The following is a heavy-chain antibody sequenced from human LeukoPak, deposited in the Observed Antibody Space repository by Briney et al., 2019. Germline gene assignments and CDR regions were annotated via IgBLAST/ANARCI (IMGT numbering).Heavy chain of an antibody. D-gene: IGHD3-22*01. CDR1: GFTVSSNY. J-gene: IGHJ4*02. CDR3: AREVRGNYYDSSRYYHY. CDR2: IYSGGST. V-gene: IGHV3-53*01. Sequence: GGSLRLSCAASGFTVSSNYMSWVRQAPGKGLEWASVIYSGGSTYYADSVKGRFTISRDNSKNTLYLQMNSLRAEDTAVYYCAREVRGNYYDSSRYYHYWGPGTLVTVSS.